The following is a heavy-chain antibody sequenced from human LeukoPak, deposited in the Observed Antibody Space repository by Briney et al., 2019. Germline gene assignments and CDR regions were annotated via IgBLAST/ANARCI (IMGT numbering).Heavy chain of an antibody. Sequence: TLSLTCTVSGGSISSHYWSWIRQPPGKGLEWIGYIYYSGSTNYNPSLKSRVTISVDTSKNQFSLKLSSVTAADTAVYYCARQLRGYYFDYWGQGTLVTVSS. J-gene: IGHJ4*02. CDR2: IYYSGST. CDR1: GGSISSHY. V-gene: IGHV4-59*11. CDR3: ARQLRGYYFDY. D-gene: IGHD2-2*01.